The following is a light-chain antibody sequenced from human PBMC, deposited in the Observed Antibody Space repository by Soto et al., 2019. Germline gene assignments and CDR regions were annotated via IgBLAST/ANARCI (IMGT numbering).Light chain of an antibody. Sequence: EIVMTPSPATLSVSPGERATLSCRASQSVSSNLAWYLQKPGQAPRLLIYGASTRATGIPARFSGSGSGTEFTLTVSSLQSEDFAVYYCQQFNNWPYTFGQGTKLEIK. CDR3: QQFNNWPYT. CDR1: QSVSSN. CDR2: GAS. J-gene: IGKJ2*01. V-gene: IGKV3-15*01.